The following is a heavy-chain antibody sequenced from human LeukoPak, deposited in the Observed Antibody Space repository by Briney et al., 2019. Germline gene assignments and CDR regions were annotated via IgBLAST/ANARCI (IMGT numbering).Heavy chain of an antibody. J-gene: IGHJ4*02. V-gene: IGHV1-18*01. D-gene: IGHD3-22*01. CDR2: ISAYNGNT. CDR3: ARGHRRFTDYYPSVY. CDR1: GYTFTSYG. Sequence: VASVKVSCKASGYTFTSYGISWVRQAPGQGLGWMGWISAYNGNTNYAQKLQGRVTMTTDTSTSTAYMELRSLRSDDTAVYYCARGHRRFTDYYPSVYWGQGTLVTVSS.